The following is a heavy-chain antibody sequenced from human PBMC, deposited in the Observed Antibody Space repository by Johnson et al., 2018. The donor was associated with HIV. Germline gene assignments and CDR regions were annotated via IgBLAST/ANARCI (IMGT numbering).Heavy chain of an antibody. D-gene: IGHD6-13*01. CDR2: ISFDGSEE. J-gene: IGHJ3*02. CDR3: AKGGVLAAGTEGYAFDI. V-gene: IGHV3-30*18. CDR1: GFVFSNAW. Sequence: QMQLVESGGGLVKPGGSLRLSCAASGFVFSNAWMNWVRQAPGKGLEWVAVISFDGSEEYYADSVKGRFTVSRDNSKNTLYLQMNSLRAEDTAVYYCAKGGVLAAGTEGYAFDIWGQGTMVTVSS.